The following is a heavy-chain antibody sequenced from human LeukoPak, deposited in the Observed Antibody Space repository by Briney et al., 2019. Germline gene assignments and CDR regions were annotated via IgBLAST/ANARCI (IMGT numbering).Heavy chain of an antibody. D-gene: IGHD2-21*01. CDR3: ARDVVPDY. J-gene: IGHJ4*02. CDR1: GASLSTSSYF. Sequence: KAWETLSLTCSVSGASLSTSSYFWGWIRQPPGKGLEWIANIHYLGITHYNPSLKSRLTISMDTSKNHFSLKLSSVTAADTAVYFCARDVVPDYWGQGTVVIASS. CDR2: IHYLGIT. V-gene: IGHV4-39*02.